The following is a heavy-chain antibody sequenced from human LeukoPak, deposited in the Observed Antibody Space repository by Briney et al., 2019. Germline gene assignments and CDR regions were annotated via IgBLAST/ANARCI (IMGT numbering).Heavy chain of an antibody. CDR1: GDSVSSNSAA. CDR2: TYCRSKWYN. Sequence: SQTLSLTCAISGDSVSSNSAAWNWIRQSPSRGLEWLGRTYCRSKWYNDYAVSVKSRITINPDTSKNQFSLQLNSVTPEDTAVYYCARERDRLLWFGELLRPRGDAFDIWGQGTMVAVSS. D-gene: IGHD3-10*01. J-gene: IGHJ3*02. V-gene: IGHV6-1*01. CDR3: ARERDRLLWFGELLRPRGDAFDI.